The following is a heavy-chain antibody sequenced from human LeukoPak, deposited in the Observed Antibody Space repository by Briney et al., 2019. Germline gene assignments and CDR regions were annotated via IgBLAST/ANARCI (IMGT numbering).Heavy chain of an antibody. Sequence: SETLSLTCAVSDYSISSAYYWGWIRQPPGKGLEWIGSIYHSGSTNYNPSLKSRLTISVDTSKNQFSLKLDSVTAADTAVYYCATTGGYWGQGTLVTVSS. V-gene: IGHV4-38-2*01. CDR3: ATTGGY. CDR1: DYSISSAYY. D-gene: IGHD7-27*01. J-gene: IGHJ4*02. CDR2: IYHSGST.